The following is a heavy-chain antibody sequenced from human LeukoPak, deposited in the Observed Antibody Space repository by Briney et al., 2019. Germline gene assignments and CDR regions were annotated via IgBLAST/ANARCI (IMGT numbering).Heavy chain of an antibody. CDR1: GFSFSNVW. D-gene: IGHD2-2*03. CDR3: TSGGDCRTTSCYSD. J-gene: IGHJ4*02. Sequence: GGSLRLSCAASGFSFSNVWMSWVRQAPGKGLEWVGRIKSKSEGGTADYAAPVKGRFTISRDDSKNTLYLQMNSLKTEDTAVYYCTSGGDCRTTSCYSDWGQGTLVTVSS. CDR2: IKSKSEGGTA. V-gene: IGHV3-15*01.